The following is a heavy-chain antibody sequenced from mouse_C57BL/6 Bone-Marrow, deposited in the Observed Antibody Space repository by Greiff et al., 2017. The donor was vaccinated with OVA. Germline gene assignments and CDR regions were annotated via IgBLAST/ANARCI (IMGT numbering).Heavy chain of an antibody. CDR2: LFPGAGDP. Sequence: QVQLKESGPELVKPGASVKISCKASGYAFSSSWMNWVKQRPGKGLEWIGRLFPGAGDPNYNGKFKGQATLPADKSSSTAYMQLSSLTSEDSAVYFCARRIQLRHAMDYWGQGTSVTVSS. V-gene: IGHV1-82*01. CDR3: ARRIQLRHAMDY. CDR1: GYAFSSSW. J-gene: IGHJ4*01. D-gene: IGHD3-2*02.